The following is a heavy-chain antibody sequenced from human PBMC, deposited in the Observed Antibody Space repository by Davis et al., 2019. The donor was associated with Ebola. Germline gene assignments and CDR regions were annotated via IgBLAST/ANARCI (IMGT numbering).Heavy chain of an antibody. J-gene: IGHJ5*02. CDR1: GFTFSSYA. V-gene: IGHV3-23*01. CDR3: AKDRRSGVPAASWFDP. CDR2: ISGSGGST. Sequence: GESLKISCAASGFTFSSYAMIWVRQAPGKGLEWVSAISGSGGSTYYADSVKGRFTISRDNSKNTLYLQMNSLRAEDTAVYYCAKDRRSGVPAASWFDPWGQGTLVTSPQ. D-gene: IGHD2-2*01.